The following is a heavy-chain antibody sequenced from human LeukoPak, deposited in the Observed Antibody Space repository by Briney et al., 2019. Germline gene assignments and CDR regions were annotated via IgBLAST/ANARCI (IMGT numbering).Heavy chain of an antibody. CDR2: ISGSGGST. D-gene: IGHD3-10*01. J-gene: IGHJ4*02. V-gene: IGHV3-23*01. CDR1: GFTFSSYA. CDR3: GEELYYYGSGSQEDY. Sequence: GGSLRLSCAASGFTFSSYAMSWVRQAPGKGLEWVSAISGSGGSTYYADSVKGRFTISRDNSKNTLYLQMNSLRAEGTAVYYSGEELYYYGSGSQEDYLGQGTLVT.